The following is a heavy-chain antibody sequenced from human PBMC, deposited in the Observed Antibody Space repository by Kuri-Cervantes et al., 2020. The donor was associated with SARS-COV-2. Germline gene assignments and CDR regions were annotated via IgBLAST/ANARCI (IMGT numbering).Heavy chain of an antibody. CDR2: IKKDGSEK. CDR3: AREQWLELDAFDI. Sequence: GESLKISCAASGFSFSMYWMSWVRQAPGKGLEWVANIKKDGSEKYYVDSVKGRFTISRDNAKNSLYLQMNSLRAEDTAAYYCAREQWLELDAFDIWGQGTMVTVSS. D-gene: IGHD6-19*01. CDR1: GFSFSMYW. J-gene: IGHJ3*02. V-gene: IGHV3-7*01.